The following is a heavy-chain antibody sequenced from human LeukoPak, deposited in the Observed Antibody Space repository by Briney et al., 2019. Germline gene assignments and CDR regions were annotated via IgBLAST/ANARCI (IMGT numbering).Heavy chain of an antibody. CDR3: ARMSQYDSSGYYYLPHFDY. J-gene: IGHJ4*02. Sequence: ASVKVSCKASGYTFTGYYMHWVRQAPGQGLEWMGWINPNSGGTNYAQKFQGRVTMTRDTSISTAYMELSRLRSDDTAVYYCARMSQYDSSGYYYLPHFDYWGQGTLVTVSS. CDR2: INPNSGGT. D-gene: IGHD3-22*01. CDR1: GYTFTGYY. V-gene: IGHV1-2*02.